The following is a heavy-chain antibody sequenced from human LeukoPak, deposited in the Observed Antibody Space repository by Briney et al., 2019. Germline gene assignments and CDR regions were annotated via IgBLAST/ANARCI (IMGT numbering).Heavy chain of an antibody. Sequence: ASVKVSCKASGYTFTSYGISWVRQAPGQGLEWMGWISAYNGNTNYAQKLQGRVTMTTDTSTSTAYIELRSLRSDDTAVYYCARDLGLIYYYDSSGYYSDAFDIWGQGTMVTVSS. V-gene: IGHV1-18*01. D-gene: IGHD3-22*01. CDR2: ISAYNGNT. J-gene: IGHJ3*02. CDR1: GYTFTSYG. CDR3: ARDLGLIYYYDSSGYYSDAFDI.